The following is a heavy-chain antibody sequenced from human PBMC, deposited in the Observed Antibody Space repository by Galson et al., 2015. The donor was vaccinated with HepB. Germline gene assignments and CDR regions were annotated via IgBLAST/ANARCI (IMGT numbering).Heavy chain of an antibody. CDR3: AKGMIVVVITYFDY. J-gene: IGHJ4*02. CDR2: ISGSGGST. V-gene: IGHV3-23*01. CDR1: GYTFSSYA. D-gene: IGHD3-22*01. Sequence: SCKASGYTFSSYAMSWVRQAPGKGLEWVSAISGSGGSTYYADSVKGRFTISRDNSKNTLYLQMNSLRAEDTAVYYCAKGMIVVVITYFDYWGQGTLVTVSS.